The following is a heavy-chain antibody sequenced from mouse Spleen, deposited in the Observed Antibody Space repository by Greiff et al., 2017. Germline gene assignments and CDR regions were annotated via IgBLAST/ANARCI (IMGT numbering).Heavy chain of an antibody. V-gene: IGHV1-72*01. CDR2: IDPNSGGT. CDR3: ARAGTRRGFAY. J-gene: IGHJ3*01. Sequence: QVQLQQPGAELVKPGASVKLSCKASGYTFTSYWMHWVKQRPGRGLEWIGRIDPNSGGTKYNEKFKSKATLTVDKPSSTAYMQLSSLTSEDSAVYYCARAGTRRGFAYWGQGTLVTVSA. D-gene: IGHD4-1*01. CDR1: GYTFTSYW.